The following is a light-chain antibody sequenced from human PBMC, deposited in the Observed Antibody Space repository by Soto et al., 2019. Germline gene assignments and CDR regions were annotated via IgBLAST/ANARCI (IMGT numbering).Light chain of an antibody. CDR1: ISDVGGYDY. J-gene: IGLJ3*02. Sequence: QSVLTQPASVSGSPGQSITISCIGTISDVGGYDYVSWYQQHPGKAPKVIIYEVSRRPSGVSNRFSGSKSGNTASLTISGLRTEDEADYYCSSYTDTSGRVFGGGTKVTVL. V-gene: IGLV2-14*01. CDR3: SSYTDTSGRV. CDR2: EVS.